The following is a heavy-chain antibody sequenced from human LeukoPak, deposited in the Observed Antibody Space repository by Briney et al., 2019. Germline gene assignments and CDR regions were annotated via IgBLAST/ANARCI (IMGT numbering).Heavy chain of an antibody. D-gene: IGHD1-14*01. J-gene: IGHJ3*01. V-gene: IGHV5-51*01. CDR2: INPGESDT. CDR1: GYSFISYW. CDR3: ARLSLNPSWVALDVFYS. Sequence: NLGESLKIPCKCSGYSFISYWIGWARQMPGKGVDWMEIINPGESDTRYSPSFQGQVSLSADKSISTAHLQWSSLKASESAMYYGARLSLNPSWVALDVFYSWGQGTMVTVTS.